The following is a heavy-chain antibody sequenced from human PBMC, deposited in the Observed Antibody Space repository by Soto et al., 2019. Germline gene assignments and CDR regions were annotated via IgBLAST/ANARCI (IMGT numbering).Heavy chain of an antibody. J-gene: IGHJ4*02. CDR1: GFTFSSYG. CDR2: ISYDGSNK. D-gene: IGHD6-19*01. Sequence: QVQLVESGGSVVQPGRSLRLSCAASGFTFSSYGMHWVRQAPGKGLEWVAVISYDGSNKYYADSVKGRFTISRDNSKNTLYLQMNSLRAEDTAVYYCAKDSTVAGTPDYWGQGTLVTVSS. V-gene: IGHV3-30*18. CDR3: AKDSTVAGTPDY.